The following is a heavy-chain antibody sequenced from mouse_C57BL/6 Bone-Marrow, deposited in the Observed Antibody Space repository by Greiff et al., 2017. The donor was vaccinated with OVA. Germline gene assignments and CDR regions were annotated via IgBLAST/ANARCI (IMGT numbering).Heavy chain of an antibody. CDR2: IDPETGGT. Sequence: QVQLQQSGAELVRPGASVTLSCKASGYTFTDYEMHWVKQTPVHGLEWIGAIDPETGGTAYNQKFKDKATLTADKSSSTVYMELSRLTSEDSAVYFCARHEDPRPLYGNYEAWFAYWGQGTLVTVSA. CDR1: GYTFTDYE. CDR3: ARHEDPRPLYGNYEAWFAY. D-gene: IGHD2-1*01. J-gene: IGHJ3*01. V-gene: IGHV1-15*01.